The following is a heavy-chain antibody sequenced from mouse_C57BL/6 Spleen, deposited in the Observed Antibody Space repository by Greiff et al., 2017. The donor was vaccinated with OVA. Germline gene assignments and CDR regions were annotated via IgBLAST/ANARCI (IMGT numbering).Heavy chain of an antibody. Sequence: QVQLQQPGTELVKPGASVKLSCKASGYTFTSYWMHWVKQRPGQGLEWIGNINPRNGGTNYNEKFKSKATLTVDKSSSTAYRQLSSLTSEYSAVYYCARGGEYYGSGAAWFAYWGQGTLVTVSA. J-gene: IGHJ3*01. V-gene: IGHV1-53*01. CDR1: GYTFTSYW. D-gene: IGHD1-1*01. CDR2: INPRNGGT. CDR3: ARGGEYYGSGAAWFAY.